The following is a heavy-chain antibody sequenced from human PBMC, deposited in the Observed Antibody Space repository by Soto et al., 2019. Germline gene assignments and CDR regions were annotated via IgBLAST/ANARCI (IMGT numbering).Heavy chain of an antibody. CDR2: IYSGGST. D-gene: IGHD2-21*02. V-gene: IGHV3-53*01. Sequence: PGGSLRLSYAASGFTVSSNYISWVRQAPRKGLEWVSVIYSGGSTYYADSVKGRFTISRDNSKNTLYLQMNSLRAEDTAVYYCARDLTVVTPVYYYCYGMDVWGQGTTVTVSS. J-gene: IGHJ6*01. CDR3: ARDLTVVTPVYYYCYGMDV. CDR1: GFTVSSNY.